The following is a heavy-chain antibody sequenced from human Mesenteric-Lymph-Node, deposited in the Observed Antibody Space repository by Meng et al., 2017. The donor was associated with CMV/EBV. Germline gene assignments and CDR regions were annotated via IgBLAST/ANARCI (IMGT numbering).Heavy chain of an antibody. CDR2: IKSKADGGTT. D-gene: IGHD1-1*01. V-gene: IGHV3-15*01. Sequence: GESLKISCAASGFTFSQDWMTWVRQAPGKGLEWVGRIKSKADGGTTDYAAPVKGRFTISRDDSKDTLYLQMNSLKIEDTAVYYCTALNDRDASAIWGQGTMVTVSS. CDR3: TALNDRDASAI. CDR1: GFTFSQDW. J-gene: IGHJ3*02.